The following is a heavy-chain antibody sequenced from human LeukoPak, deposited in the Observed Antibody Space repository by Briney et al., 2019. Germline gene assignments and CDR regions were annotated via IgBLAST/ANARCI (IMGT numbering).Heavy chain of an antibody. J-gene: IGHJ4*02. V-gene: IGHV4-39*01. D-gene: IGHD3-10*01. CDR1: GGSISSSSYY. CDR3: ARQEYYYGSGSLGPFDY. CDR2: INYSGST. Sequence: SETLSLTCTVSGGSISSSSYYWGWIRQPPGKGLEWIGSINYSGSTYYNPSLKSRVTISVDRSKNQFSLKLSSVTAADTAVYYCARQEYYYGSGSLGPFDYWGQGTLVTVSS.